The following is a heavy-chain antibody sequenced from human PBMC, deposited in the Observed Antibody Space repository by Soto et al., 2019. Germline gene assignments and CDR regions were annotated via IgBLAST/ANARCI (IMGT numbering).Heavy chain of an antibody. Sequence: GGSLRLSCAASGFTFSSYGMHWVRQAPGKGLEWVAVIWYDGSNKYYADSVKGRFTISRDNSKNTLYLQMNSLRAEDTAVYYCARSLAGERGYYYDYMDVWGKGTTVTVSS. CDR2: IWYDGSNK. CDR3: ARSLAGERGYYYDYMDV. D-gene: IGHD7-27*01. V-gene: IGHV3-33*01. CDR1: GFTFSSYG. J-gene: IGHJ6*03.